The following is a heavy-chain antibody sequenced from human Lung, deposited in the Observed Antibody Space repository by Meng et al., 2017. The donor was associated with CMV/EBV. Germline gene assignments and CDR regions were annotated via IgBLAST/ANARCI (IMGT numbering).Heavy chain of an antibody. D-gene: IGHD6-19*01. V-gene: IGHV4-4*02. CDR1: GGTISSSNW. CDR2: IYHSGST. CDR3: ASFPPPGKQWLVTDY. Sequence: QVRRRRWGPGLLRPSGTRSLTCAGSGGTISSSNWWSWVRQPPGKGLEWSGEIYHSGSTNYNPSLKSRVTISVDKSKNQFSLKLSSVTAADTAVYYCASFPPPGKQWLVTDYWGQGTLVTVSS. J-gene: IGHJ4*02.